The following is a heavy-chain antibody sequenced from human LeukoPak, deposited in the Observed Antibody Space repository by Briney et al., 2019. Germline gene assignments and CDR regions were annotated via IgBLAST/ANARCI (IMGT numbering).Heavy chain of an antibody. CDR3: AGTLMSTITGPDWYFDL. V-gene: IGHV4-30-4*08. D-gene: IGHD5-24*01. Sequence: NPSETPSLTCAVSGGSISSSNYYWGWIRQPPGKGLEWIGYIYYSGSTYYNPSLKSRVTISVDTSKNQFSLKLSSVTAADTAVYYCAGTLMSTITGPDWYFDLWGRGTLVTVSS. CDR1: GGSISSSNYY. J-gene: IGHJ2*01. CDR2: IYYSGST.